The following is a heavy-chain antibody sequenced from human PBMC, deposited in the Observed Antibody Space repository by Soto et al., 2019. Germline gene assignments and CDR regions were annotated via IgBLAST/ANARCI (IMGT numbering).Heavy chain of an antibody. J-gene: IGHJ6*03. D-gene: IGHD2-15*01. V-gene: IGHV3-23*01. CDR3: AKAVDCSGGSCYSGDYYYYMDV. CDR2: ISGSGGST. Sequence: SGGSLRLSCAASGFTFSSYAMSWVRQAPGKGLEWVSAISGSGGSTYYADSVKGRFTISRDNSKNTLYLQMNSLRAEDTAVYYCAKAVDCSGGSCYSGDYYYYMDVWGKGTTVTVSS. CDR1: GFTFSSYA.